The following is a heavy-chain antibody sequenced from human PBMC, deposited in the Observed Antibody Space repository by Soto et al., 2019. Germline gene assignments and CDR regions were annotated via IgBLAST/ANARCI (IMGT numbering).Heavy chain of an antibody. CDR3: AKGLNRSGRYCSSTSCYVDYYYGMDV. J-gene: IGHJ6*02. V-gene: IGHV3-9*01. Sequence: GESLRLSCAASGFTFDDYAMHWVRQAPGKGLEWVSGISWNSGSIGYADSVKGRFTISRDNAKNSLYLQMNSLRAEDTALYYCAKGLNRSGRYCSSTSCYVDYYYGMDVWGQGTTVTVSS. D-gene: IGHD2-2*01. CDR2: ISWNSGSI. CDR1: GFTFDDYA.